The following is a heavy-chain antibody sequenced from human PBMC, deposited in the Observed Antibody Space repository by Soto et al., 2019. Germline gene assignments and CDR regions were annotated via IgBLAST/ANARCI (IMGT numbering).Heavy chain of an antibody. J-gene: IGHJ4*02. CDR1: GFTFSSYG. V-gene: IGHV3-33*01. D-gene: IGHD5-12*01. CDR3: ARVLKRDGYNYRGFDY. Sequence: GGSLRLSCAASGFTFSSYGMHWVRQAPGKGLEWVAVIWYDGSNKYYADSVKGRFTISRGNSKNTLYLQMNSLRAEDTAVYYCARVLKRDGYNYRGFDYWGQGTLVTVSS. CDR2: IWYDGSNK.